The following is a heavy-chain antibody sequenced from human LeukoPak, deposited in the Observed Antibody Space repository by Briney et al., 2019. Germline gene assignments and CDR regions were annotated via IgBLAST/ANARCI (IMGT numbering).Heavy chain of an antibody. CDR3: ARRQGCSSTSCPPDY. Sequence: AAAMETSYGGSCSCFTTYWLGWGRPMRRKGLEWMGIIYPSDSAARFTTSFQGQVTMSADKSTNPAYLQWSSLKASDTAMYYCARRQGCSSTSCPPDYWGQGTLVTVSP. V-gene: IGHV5-51*01. D-gene: IGHD2-2*01. CDR2: IYPSDSAA. J-gene: IGHJ4*02. CDR1: CSCFTTYW.